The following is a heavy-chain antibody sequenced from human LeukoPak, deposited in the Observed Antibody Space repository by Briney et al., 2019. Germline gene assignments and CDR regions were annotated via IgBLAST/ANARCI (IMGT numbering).Heavy chain of an antibody. Sequence: SETLSLTCAVSGYSISSGYYWGWIRQPPGRGLEWIGSIYYSGSTYYNPSLRSRVTISMDTSKNQFSLRLNSVTAADTALYYCARRIVVVPAAFRNGDAFDIWGQGTMVTVSS. V-gene: IGHV4-38-2*01. CDR2: IYYSGST. D-gene: IGHD2-2*01. CDR1: GYSISSGYY. J-gene: IGHJ3*02. CDR3: ARRIVVVPAAFRNGDAFDI.